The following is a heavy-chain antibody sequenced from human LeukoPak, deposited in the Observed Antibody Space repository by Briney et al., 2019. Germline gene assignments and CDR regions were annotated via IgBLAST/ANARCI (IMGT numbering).Heavy chain of an antibody. D-gene: IGHD2-2*01. V-gene: IGHV4-59*01. CDR2: IYYSGST. CDR3: ARDRPRYCSSTSCYSAFDI. CDR1: GGSISSYY. Sequence: SETLYLTCTVSGGSISSYYWSWIRQPPGKGLEWIGYIYYSGSTNYNPSLKSRVTISVDTSKNQFSLKLSSVTAADTAVYYCARDRPRYCSSTSCYSAFDIWGQGTMVTVSS. J-gene: IGHJ3*02.